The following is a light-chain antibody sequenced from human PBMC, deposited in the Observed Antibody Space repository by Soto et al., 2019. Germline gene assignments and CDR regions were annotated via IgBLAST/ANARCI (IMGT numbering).Light chain of an antibody. CDR2: EGI. Sequence: QSALTQPASVSGSPGQWITISCTGTSSDVGSYNLASWYQQHPAKAPKLMIYEGIKRPSGVSNRFSGSKSGNTASLTISGLQAEDEADYYCCSYAGSSDVVFGGGTKLTVL. CDR3: CSYAGSSDVV. J-gene: IGLJ2*01. V-gene: IGLV2-23*01. CDR1: SSDVGSYNL.